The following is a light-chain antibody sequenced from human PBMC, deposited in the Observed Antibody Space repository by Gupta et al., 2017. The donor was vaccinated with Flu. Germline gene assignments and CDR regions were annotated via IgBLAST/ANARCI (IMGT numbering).Light chain of an antibody. CDR3: QSGNKNGSWV. CDR2: KDT. J-gene: IGLJ3*02. Sequence: SFELTQPPSVSVSPGQTARITCSGNGLSKQYVHWYQQKVGQAPVLVMYKDTERPSGIPERFSGSTSGTSVTLAITEVQAEDEADYYCQSGNKNGSWVFGGGTKMTVL. CDR1: GLSKQY. V-gene: IGLV3-25*02.